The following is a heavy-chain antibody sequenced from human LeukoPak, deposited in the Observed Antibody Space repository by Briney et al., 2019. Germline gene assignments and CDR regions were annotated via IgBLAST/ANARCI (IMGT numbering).Heavy chain of an antibody. CDR1: GGTFSSYA. J-gene: IGHJ4*02. V-gene: IGHV1-69*04. CDR3: ARVFRDGSGSYHYDY. CDR2: IIPILGIA. Sequence: ASVKVSCKASGGTFSSYAISWVRQAPGQGLEWMGRIIPILGIANYAQKFQGRVTITADKSTSTAYMELSSLRSEDTAVYYCARVFRDGSGSYHYDYWGQGTLVTVSS. D-gene: IGHD3-10*01.